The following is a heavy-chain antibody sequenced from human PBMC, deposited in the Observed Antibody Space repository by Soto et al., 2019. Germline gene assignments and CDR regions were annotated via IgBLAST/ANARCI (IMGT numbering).Heavy chain of an antibody. CDR1: GFTFSSYG. V-gene: IGHV3-33*01. CDR3: ARVIPAAGSDY. Sequence: GGSLRLSCSASGFTFSSYGMHWVRQAPGKGLEWVAVIWYDGSNKYYADSVKGRFTISRDNSKNTLYLQMGSLRAEDMAVYYCARVIPAAGSDYWGQGTLVTVSS. D-gene: IGHD6-13*01. CDR2: IWYDGSNK. J-gene: IGHJ4*02.